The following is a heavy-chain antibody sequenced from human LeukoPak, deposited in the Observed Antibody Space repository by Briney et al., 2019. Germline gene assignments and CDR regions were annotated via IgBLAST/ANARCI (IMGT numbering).Heavy chain of an antibody. CDR3: ARDQSIAAAGSWFDP. J-gene: IGHJ5*02. D-gene: IGHD6-13*01. V-gene: IGHV1-2*02. CDR1: GYTFTGYY. Sequence: ASVKVSCKASGYTFTGYYMHWVRQAPGQGLEWMGWINPNSGGTNYAQKFQGRVTMTRDTSISTAYMELSRLRSDDTAVYYCARDQSIAAAGSWFDPWGHGTLVTVSS. CDR2: INPNSGGT.